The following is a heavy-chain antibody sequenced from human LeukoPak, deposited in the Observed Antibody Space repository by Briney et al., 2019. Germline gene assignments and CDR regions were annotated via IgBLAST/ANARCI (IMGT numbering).Heavy chain of an antibody. CDR2: IYYSGST. D-gene: IGHD3-22*01. Sequence: SETLSLTCTVSGGSISSSSYYWGWIRQPPGKGLEWIGSIYYSGSTYYNLSLKSRVTISVDTSKNQFSLKLSSVTAADTAVYYCARLLRPPDYYDSSGYYSFDYWGQGTLVTVSS. CDR3: ARLLRPPDYYDSSGYYSFDY. J-gene: IGHJ4*02. V-gene: IGHV4-39*01. CDR1: GGSISSSSYY.